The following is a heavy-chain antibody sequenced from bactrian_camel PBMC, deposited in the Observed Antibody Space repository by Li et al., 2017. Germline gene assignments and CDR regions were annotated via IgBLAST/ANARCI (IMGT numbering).Heavy chain of an antibody. V-gene: IGHV3S55*01. CDR1: GYTYASNC. J-gene: IGHJ4*01. CDR2: FMSRDNA. Sequence: VQLVESGGGTVQAGGSLSLSCAASGYTYASNCMGWSRQAPGKERELVSRFMSRDNAYYADFVKGRFILSQDRVRNTIYLQMNSLKPEDTAMYYCAAGNDYSEFDLCAVGPDTEYEYNVWARGPRSPSP. D-gene: IGHD4*01.